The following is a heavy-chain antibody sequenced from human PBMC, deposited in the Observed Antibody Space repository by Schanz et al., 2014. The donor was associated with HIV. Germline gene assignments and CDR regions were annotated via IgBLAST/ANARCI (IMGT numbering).Heavy chain of an antibody. Sequence: QVRLVESGGGVVRPGRSLRLSCAASGFTFDSYGMHWVRQAPGKGLEWVAVISYDGRNKYYADSVKGRFTISRDNSKNTLYLQVKSLRAEDTAMYYCARDYHWNWFDPWGQGTLVTVSS. D-gene: IGHD1-20*01. CDR2: ISYDGRNK. V-gene: IGHV3-30*03. J-gene: IGHJ5*02. CDR1: GFTFDSYG. CDR3: ARDYHWNWFDP.